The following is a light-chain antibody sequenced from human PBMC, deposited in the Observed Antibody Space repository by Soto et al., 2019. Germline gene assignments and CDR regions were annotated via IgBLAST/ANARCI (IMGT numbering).Light chain of an antibody. Sequence: EIVMTQSPATLSVSPGESAILYCKASQSINRDLAWYEQKPGQTSRRVIYGASTWGTGVPPRFTGSGSGTEFTLTISNLKSEDFAVYYGQQYHSWPITFGQGTRLEIK. CDR3: QQYHSWPIT. J-gene: IGKJ5*01. V-gene: IGKV3D-15*01. CDR1: QSINRD. CDR2: GAS.